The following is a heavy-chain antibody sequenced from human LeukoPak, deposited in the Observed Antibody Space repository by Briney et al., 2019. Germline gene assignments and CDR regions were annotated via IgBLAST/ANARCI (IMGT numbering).Heavy chain of an antibody. CDR2: ISSDGGVT. CDR3: ARRSLPERSGWYFPDY. V-gene: IGHV3-64*02. D-gene: IGHD6-19*01. J-gene: IGHJ4*02. CDR1: GFTFSTYA. Sequence: PGGSLRLSCAAFGFTFSTYAMHWVRQAPGKGLEYVAAISSDGGVTYYADSVKGRFTISRDNSKNTLYLQMGSLRAEDMAVYYCARRSLPERSGWYFPDYWGQGTLVTVSS.